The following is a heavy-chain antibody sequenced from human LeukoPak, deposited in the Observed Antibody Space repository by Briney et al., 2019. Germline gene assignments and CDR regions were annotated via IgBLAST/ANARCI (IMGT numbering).Heavy chain of an antibody. CDR2: IYSGGST. CDR1: GFTVSSNY. Sequence: GGSLRLSCAASGFTVSSNYMSWVRQAPGKGLEWVSVIYSGGSTYYADSVKGRFTISRDNSKNTLYLQMNSLRAEDTAVYYCAKYSYGLGLFDYWGQGTLVTVSS. CDR3: AKYSYGLGLFDY. J-gene: IGHJ4*02. V-gene: IGHV3-53*01. D-gene: IGHD5-18*01.